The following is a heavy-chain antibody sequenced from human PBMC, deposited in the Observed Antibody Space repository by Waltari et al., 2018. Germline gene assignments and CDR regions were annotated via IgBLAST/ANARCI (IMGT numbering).Heavy chain of an antibody. J-gene: IGHJ6*02. Sequence: EVQLVESGGGLVQPGGSLRLSCAASGFTFSSYAMSWVRQAPGKGLEWVSAISGSGGSTYYADSVKGRFTISRDNSKNTLYLQMNSLRAEDTAVYYCAKDQATEIYYYYGMDVWGQGTTVTVSS. CDR2: ISGSGGST. V-gene: IGHV3-23*04. CDR1: GFTFSSYA. D-gene: IGHD4-4*01. CDR3: AKDQATEIYYYYGMDV.